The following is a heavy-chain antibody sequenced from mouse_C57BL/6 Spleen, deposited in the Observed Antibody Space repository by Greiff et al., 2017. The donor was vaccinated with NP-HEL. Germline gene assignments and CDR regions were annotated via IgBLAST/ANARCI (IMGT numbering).Heavy chain of an antibody. CDR3: ARNSNPFDY. V-gene: IGHV1-76*01. CDR1: GYTFTDYY. Sequence: QVQLQQSGAELVRPGASVKLSCKASGYTFTDYYINWVKQRPGQGLEWIARFYPGSGNTYSNEKFKGKAPLTAEKSSSTAYMQLSSLTSEDSAVYFCARNSNPFDYWGQGTTLTVSS. CDR2: FYPGSGNT. D-gene: IGHD2-5*01. J-gene: IGHJ2*01.